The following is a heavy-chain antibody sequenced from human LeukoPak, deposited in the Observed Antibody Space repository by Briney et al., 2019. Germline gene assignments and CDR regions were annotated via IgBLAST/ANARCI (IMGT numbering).Heavy chain of an antibody. J-gene: IGHJ4*02. V-gene: IGHV4-4*07. CDR2: IYTSGST. CDR1: GGSISSYY. D-gene: IGHD4-11*01. Sequence: PSETLSLTCTVSGGSISSYYWSWIRQPAGKGLEWIGRIYTSGSTNYNPSLKSRVTMSVDTSKSQFSLRLYSVTAADTAVYYCARMDYSNSFDYWGQGTLVTVSS. CDR3: ARMDYSNSFDY.